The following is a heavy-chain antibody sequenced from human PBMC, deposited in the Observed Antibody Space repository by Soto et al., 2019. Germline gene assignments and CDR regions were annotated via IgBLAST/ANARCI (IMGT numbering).Heavy chain of an antibody. D-gene: IGHD3-10*01. J-gene: IGHJ6*02. CDR1: GFTFSNAW. CDR2: IKSKTDGGTT. Sequence: GGSLRLSCAASGFTFSNAWMNWVRQAPGKGLEWVGRIKSKTDGGTTDYAAPVKGRFTISRDDSKNTLYLQMNSLKTEDTAVYYCTTVRFGELLGYYYYYGMDVWGQGTTVTVSS. V-gene: IGHV3-15*07. CDR3: TTVRFGELLGYYYYYGMDV.